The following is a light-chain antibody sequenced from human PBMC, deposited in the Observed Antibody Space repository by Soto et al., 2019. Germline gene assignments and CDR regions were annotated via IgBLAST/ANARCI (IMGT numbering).Light chain of an antibody. V-gene: IGLV2-14*01. J-gene: IGLJ1*01. Sequence: QSALTQPASVSGSPGQSITISCTGTSSDVGANIFVSWYQQHPGNVPKLMIYTVSSRPSGVSQRFSGSKSGNTASLTISGLQAEDEADYYCSSFTTDSTDVFGTGTKLTVL. CDR2: TVS. CDR1: SSDVGANIF. CDR3: SSFTTDSTDV.